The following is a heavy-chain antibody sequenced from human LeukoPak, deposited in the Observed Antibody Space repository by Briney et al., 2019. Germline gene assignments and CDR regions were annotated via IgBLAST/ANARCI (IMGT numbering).Heavy chain of an antibody. J-gene: IGHJ6*03. CDR3: ARAHSGYDNTAIYYYYYYMDV. CDR2: MNPNSGNT. V-gene: IGHV1-8*01. D-gene: IGHD5-12*01. Sequence: GASVKVSCKASGYTFTSYDINWVRQATGQGLEWMGWMNPNSGNTGYAQKFQGRVTMARNTSISTAYMELSSLRSEDTAVYYCARAHSGYDNTAIYYYYYYMDVWGKGTTVTVSS. CDR1: GYTFTSYD.